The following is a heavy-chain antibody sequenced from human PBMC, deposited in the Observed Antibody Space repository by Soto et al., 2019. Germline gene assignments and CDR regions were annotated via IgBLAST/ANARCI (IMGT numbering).Heavy chain of an antibody. J-gene: IGHJ4*02. V-gene: IGHV3-23*01. CDR3: AKGSSSSRPYYFDH. CDR1: GFTFNNFA. Sequence: EVQLLESGGGLVQPGGSLRLSCAASGFTFNNFAMALVRQAPGRGLEWVSAITGSGGDTFYADSVKGRFTISRDNSKNTLYVQMSSLSAEDTALYYCAKGSSSSRPYYFDHWGQGTLVTVSS. CDR2: ITGSGGDT. D-gene: IGHD3-10*01.